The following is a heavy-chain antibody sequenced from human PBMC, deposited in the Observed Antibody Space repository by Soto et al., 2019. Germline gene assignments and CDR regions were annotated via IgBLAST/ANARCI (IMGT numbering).Heavy chain of an antibody. CDR2: IYYSGSS. CDR3: ARSSSWAQFYHYYGMDV. Sequence: SETLSLTCTVSVGSISSYYWSWIRQSPGKGLEWIGQIYYSGSSYYKPSLMSRVTISVDTSKNQFSMKLSSVTAADTAVYYCARSSSWAQFYHYYGMDVWGQGTTVTVSS. J-gene: IGHJ6*02. CDR1: VGSISSYY. V-gene: IGHV4-59*01. D-gene: IGHD6-13*01.